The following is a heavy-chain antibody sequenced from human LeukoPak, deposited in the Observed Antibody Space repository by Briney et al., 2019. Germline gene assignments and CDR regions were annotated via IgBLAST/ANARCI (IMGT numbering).Heavy chain of an antibody. CDR1: GLTFSSYW. V-gene: IGHV3-23*01. D-gene: IGHD6-13*01. Sequence: GGSLRLSCAASGLTFSSYWMHWVRQAPGKGLEWVSAISGSGGSTYYADSVKGRFTISRDNSKNTLYLQMNSLRAEDTAVYYCAKDQRRRVYTFDYWGQGTLVTVSS. CDR3: AKDQRRRVYTFDY. CDR2: ISGSGGST. J-gene: IGHJ4*02.